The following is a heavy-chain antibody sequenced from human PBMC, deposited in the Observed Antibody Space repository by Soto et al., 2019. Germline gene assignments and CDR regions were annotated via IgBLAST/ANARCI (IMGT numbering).Heavy chain of an antibody. CDR3: ARATALYGMDV. CDR2: IYYSGST. J-gene: IGHJ6*02. V-gene: IGHV4-30-4*01. CDR1: GGSISSGDYY. D-gene: IGHD4-4*01. Sequence: SETLSLTCTVSGGSISSGDYYWSWIRQPPGKGLEWIGYIYYSGSTYYNPSLKSRVAISVDTSKNQFSLKLSSVTAADTAVYYCARATALYGMDVWGQGTTVTVSS.